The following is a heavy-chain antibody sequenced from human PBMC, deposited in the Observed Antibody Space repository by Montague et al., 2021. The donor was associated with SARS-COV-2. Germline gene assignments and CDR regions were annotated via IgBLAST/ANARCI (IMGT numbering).Heavy chain of an antibody. CDR1: GFTFGDYA. CDR3: AKRQDNAGWVGFDY. D-gene: IGHD1-26*01. Sequence: SLRLSCAASGFTFGDYAMHWVRQPPGKGPEWVPGISRKSDSIGYADSVKGRFTISRDNAKNSLYLQMNNLRAEDTALYYCAKRQDNAGWVGFDYWGQGTRVIVSS. V-gene: IGHV3-9*01. CDR2: ISRKSDSI. J-gene: IGHJ4*02.